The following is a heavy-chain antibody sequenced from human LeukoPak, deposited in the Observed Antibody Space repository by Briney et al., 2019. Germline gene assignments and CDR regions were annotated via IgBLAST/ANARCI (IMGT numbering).Heavy chain of an antibody. Sequence: GGSLRLSCAASEFTFSSYWMSCVRQAPGEGLEWVANIKQDGSEKYYVDSVKGRFTISRDNAKNSLYLQMNSLRAEDTAVYYCARLLPPYYGSGSYGVDYWGQGTLVTVSS. V-gene: IGHV3-7*01. CDR1: EFTFSSYW. CDR3: ARLLPPYYGSGSYGVDY. J-gene: IGHJ4*02. D-gene: IGHD3-10*01. CDR2: IKQDGSEK.